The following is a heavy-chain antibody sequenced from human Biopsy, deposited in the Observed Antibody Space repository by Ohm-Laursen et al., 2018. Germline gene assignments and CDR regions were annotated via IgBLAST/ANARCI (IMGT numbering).Heavy chain of an antibody. CDR1: GYSLTSYY. V-gene: IGHV1-46*01. CDR3: ARNTGWYGDLYYFDY. J-gene: IGHJ4*02. CDR2: INPSGSTT. D-gene: IGHD6-19*01. Sequence: SVSASRKASGYSLTSYYMHSVRQAPGQGLGWMGLINPSGSTTSYPQIFQGRVTMTRDTSKSTVYMELSSLRSADAAVYFCARNTGWYGDLYYFDYWGQGTLVTVSS.